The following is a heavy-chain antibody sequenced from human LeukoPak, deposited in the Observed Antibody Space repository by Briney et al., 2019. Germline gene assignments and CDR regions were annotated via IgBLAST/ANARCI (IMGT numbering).Heavy chain of an antibody. J-gene: IGHJ4*01. CDR1: GVSISSTSHY. D-gene: IGHD2-15*01. Sequence: PSETLSLTCTVSGVSISSTSHYWVWIRQPPGKELEWIGNIYYSGSTYFSPSLKSRVTISVDTSKNQFSLKLTSVTAADTAVYYCARALIPRVVAAFDYWGHGTLVTVSS. CDR3: ARALIPRVVAAFDY. CDR2: IYYSGST. V-gene: IGHV4-39*07.